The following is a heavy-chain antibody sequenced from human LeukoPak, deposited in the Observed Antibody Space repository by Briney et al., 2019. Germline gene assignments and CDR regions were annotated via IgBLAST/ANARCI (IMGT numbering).Heavy chain of an antibody. CDR1: KFSFGDYW. V-gene: IGHV3-7*03. D-gene: IGHD3-3*01. CDR3: ARDGGYDFWSGAYGMDV. J-gene: IGHJ6*02. Sequence: GGSLRLSCAASKFSFGDYWMTWVRQAPGKGLEWVAYINQDESEKYYVDSVKGRFTISRDNAKNSLYLQMNSLRAEDTAVYYCARDGGYDFWSGAYGMDVWGQGTTVTVSS. CDR2: INQDESEK.